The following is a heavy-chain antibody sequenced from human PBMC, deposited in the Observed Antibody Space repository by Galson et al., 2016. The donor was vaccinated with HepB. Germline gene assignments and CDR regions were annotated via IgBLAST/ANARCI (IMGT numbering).Heavy chain of an antibody. CDR3: ARVDEGYYYLIDY. V-gene: IGHV3-30-3*01. CDR2: ISYDGSNR. Sequence: SLRLSCAASGFTFSTYAMHWVRQAPGKGLEWVAVISYDGSNRYYADSVKGRFTISRDNAKNSLYLQMNSLRDEDTAVYYCARVDEGYYYLIDYWGQGTLVTVSS. D-gene: IGHD1-26*01. J-gene: IGHJ4*02. CDR1: GFTFSTYA.